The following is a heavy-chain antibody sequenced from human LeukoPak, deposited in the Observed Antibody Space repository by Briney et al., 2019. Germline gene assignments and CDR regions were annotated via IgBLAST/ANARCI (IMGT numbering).Heavy chain of an antibody. CDR1: GFTFSNYW. J-gene: IGHJ6*03. CDR3: AREKGNYDGYYNYYMDV. Sequence: GGSLRLSCAASGFTFSNYWTNWVRQAPGKGLEWVANIKQDGSDKYYVDSVKGRFTISRDNAKNSLYLQMNSLRAEDTAVYYRAREKGNYDGYYNYYMDVWGKGTTVTVSS. CDR2: IKQDGSDK. D-gene: IGHD4-11*01. V-gene: IGHV3-7*01.